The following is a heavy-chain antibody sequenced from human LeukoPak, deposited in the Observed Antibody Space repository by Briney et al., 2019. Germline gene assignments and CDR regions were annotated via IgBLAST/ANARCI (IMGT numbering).Heavy chain of an antibody. J-gene: IGHJ4*02. D-gene: IGHD3-10*01. CDR3: ARDHYGSGSYGNY. Sequence: PGGSLRLSCAASGFTFSSYEMNWVRQAPGKGLEWVSYISSSGSTIYYADSVKGRFTNSRDNAKSSLYLQMNSLRAEDTAVYYCARDHYGSGSYGNYWGQGTLVTVSS. CDR1: GFTFSSYE. V-gene: IGHV3-48*03. CDR2: ISSSGSTI.